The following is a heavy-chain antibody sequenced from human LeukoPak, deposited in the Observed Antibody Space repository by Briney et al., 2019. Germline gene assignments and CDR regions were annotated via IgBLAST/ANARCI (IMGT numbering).Heavy chain of an antibody. CDR1: GGTFSSYA. D-gene: IGHD6-19*01. J-gene: IGHJ4*02. CDR2: IIPILGIA. V-gene: IGHV1-69*04. Sequence: SVKVSCKASGGTFSSYAISWVRQAPGQGLEWMGRIIPILGIANYAQKFQGRVTITADKSTSTAYMELSSLRSEDTAVYYCARVAAVAGTLLDYWGQGTLVTVSS. CDR3: ARVAAVAGTLLDY.